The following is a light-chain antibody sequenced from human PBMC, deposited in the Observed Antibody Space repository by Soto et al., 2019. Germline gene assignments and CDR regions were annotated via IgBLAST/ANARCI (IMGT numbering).Light chain of an antibody. CDR1: QSISSW. V-gene: IGKV1-5*01. J-gene: IGKJ1*01. CDR2: DAS. CDR3: QQQGT. Sequence: DIQMTQSPSTLSASVGDRVTITCRASQSISSWLAWYQQKPGKAPKLLIYDASSLESGVPSRFSGSGSGTEFTLTISSLQPDDFATYYCQQQGTFGKGTKV.